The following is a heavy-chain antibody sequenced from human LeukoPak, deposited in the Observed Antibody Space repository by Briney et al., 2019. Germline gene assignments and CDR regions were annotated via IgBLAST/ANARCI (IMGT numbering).Heavy chain of an antibody. CDR3: ARTNSPQRSRPFGY. CDR2: INHSGST. D-gene: IGHD4-23*01. V-gene: IGHV4-34*01. CDR1: GGSFSGYS. J-gene: IGHJ4*01. Sequence: SETLSLTCAVYGGSFSGYSWNWIRQPPGKGLEWIGEINHSGSTNYNSFLKSRVTISVDTSKNQFSLMMTSVTAADTAVYYCARTNSPQRSRPFGYWGQGNLVTVSS.